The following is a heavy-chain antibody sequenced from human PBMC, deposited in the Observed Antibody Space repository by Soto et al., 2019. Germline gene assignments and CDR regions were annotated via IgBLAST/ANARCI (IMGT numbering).Heavy chain of an antibody. CDR2: ISGSGGST. CDR1: GFTFSSYA. D-gene: IGHD3-3*01. V-gene: IGHV3-23*01. J-gene: IGHJ6*03. CDR3: AKYRYNYEFGRRDMEL. Sequence: EVQLLESGGGLVQPGGSLRLSCAASGFTFSSYAMSWVRQAPGKGLEWVSAISGSGGSTYYADSVKGRFTISRDNSKNALYPQMNRLSTQDTAVYYFAKYRYNYEFGRRDMELWGKGTTVTVSS.